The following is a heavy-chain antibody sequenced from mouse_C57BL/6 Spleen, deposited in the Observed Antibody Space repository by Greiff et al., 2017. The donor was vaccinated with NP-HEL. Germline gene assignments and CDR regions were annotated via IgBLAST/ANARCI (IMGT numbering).Heavy chain of an antibody. CDR3: ARGARWDY. CDR1: GYTFTDYY. CDR2: INPNNGGT. J-gene: IGHJ2*01. D-gene: IGHD3-1*01. V-gene: IGHV1-26*01. Sequence: EVQLQQSGPELVKPGASVKISCKASGYTFTDYYMNWVKQNHGKSLEWIGDINPNNGGTSYNQKFKGKATLTVDKSSSTAYMELRSLTSEDSAVYYCARGARWDYWGQGTTLTVSS.